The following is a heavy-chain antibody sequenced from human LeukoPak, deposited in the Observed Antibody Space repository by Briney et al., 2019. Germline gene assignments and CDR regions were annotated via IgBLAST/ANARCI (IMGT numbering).Heavy chain of an antibody. CDR2: IYNDGST. CDR1: GLTVSSSY. J-gene: IGHJ4*02. Sequence: GGSLRLSCAASGLTVSSSYMSWVRQAPGKGLEWVSIIYNDGSTYYADSMKGRFTISRDNAKNSLYLQMNSLRAEDTAVYYCERGTWGRLLWFGELCWGQGTLVTVSS. CDR3: ERGTWGRLLWFGELC. V-gene: IGHV3-53*01. D-gene: IGHD3-10*01.